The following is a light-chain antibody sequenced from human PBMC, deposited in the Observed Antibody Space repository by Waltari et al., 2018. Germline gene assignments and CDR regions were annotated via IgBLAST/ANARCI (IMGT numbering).Light chain of an antibody. Sequence: QSALTQPASVSGSPGQSITISCTGTSSDVGFYNYVPCYQQHPGKAPKLMIYDVSERPSGVSNRFSGSMSGNTASLTISGLQAEDEADYYCNSYAGSSSWVFGGGTKLTVL. CDR1: SSDVGFYNY. CDR3: NSYAGSSSWV. J-gene: IGLJ3*02. CDR2: DVS. V-gene: IGLV2-14*01.